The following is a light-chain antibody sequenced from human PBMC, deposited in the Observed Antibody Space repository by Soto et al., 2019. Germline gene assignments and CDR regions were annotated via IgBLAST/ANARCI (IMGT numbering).Light chain of an antibody. V-gene: IGLV2-14*02. CDR2: EVS. CDR3: GSYPTPDSPFV. J-gene: IGLJ1*01. CDR1: SSDVGSYNL. Sequence: HCVLTQPASVSGSPGQSITISCTGTSSDVGSYNLVSWYQQHPGKAPNVMIYEVSNRPSGVSDRFSGSKSGNKASLIISNLEAEDESAYYGGSYPTPDSPFVFGTGTRVTVL.